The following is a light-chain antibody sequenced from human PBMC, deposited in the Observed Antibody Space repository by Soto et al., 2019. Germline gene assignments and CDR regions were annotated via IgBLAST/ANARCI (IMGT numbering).Light chain of an antibody. Sequence: EIVMTQSPATLSLSPGDRATLSCRTRQRGNNNLGWYQQKPGQAPRLLIYGASTRATGIPARFSGSGSGTEFTLTISSLQCEDFAVYYCQQYNNWPPGTFGPGTKVDIK. V-gene: IGKV3-15*01. J-gene: IGKJ3*01. CDR2: GAS. CDR1: QRGNNN. CDR3: QQYNNWPPGT.